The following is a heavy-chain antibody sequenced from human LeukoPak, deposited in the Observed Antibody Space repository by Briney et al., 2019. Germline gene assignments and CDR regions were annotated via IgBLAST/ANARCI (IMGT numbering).Heavy chain of an antibody. CDR3: AIGTAGYYSDNWRYLAS. V-gene: IGHV3-66*01. Sequence: GGSLRLSCAASGFTVSSKYMSWVRQPPGRGLEWVPVIYAGGSTYYAASVRDRFTISRDNSKNALYLQMNILRVGDTAVYYCAIGTAGYYSDNWRYLASWGQGTLVTVSS. CDR2: IYAGGST. D-gene: IGHD3-9*01. J-gene: IGHJ4*02. CDR1: GFTVSSKY.